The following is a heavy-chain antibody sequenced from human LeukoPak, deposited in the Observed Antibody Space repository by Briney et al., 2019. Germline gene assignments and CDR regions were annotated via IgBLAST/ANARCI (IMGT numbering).Heavy chain of an antibody. D-gene: IGHD3-22*01. CDR1: GFTFSTYW. Sequence: GGSLRLSCVASGFTFSTYWMSWVRQAPGKGLEWVANIKQDGSEKDYVDSVKGRFTISRDNAKNSLYLQMNSLRAEDTAVYYCARETDPGYYDSSGHYLGTFTGSPKQFDHWGQGTLVTVSS. CDR2: IKQDGSEK. V-gene: IGHV3-7*03. CDR3: ARETDPGYYDSSGHYLGTFTGSPKQFDH. J-gene: IGHJ4*02.